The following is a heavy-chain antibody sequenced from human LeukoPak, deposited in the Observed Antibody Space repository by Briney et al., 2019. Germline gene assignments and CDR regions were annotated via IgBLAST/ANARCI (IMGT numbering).Heavy chain of an antibody. CDR2: IKPNNGGT. V-gene: IGHV1-2*02. J-gene: IGHJ4*02. CDR3: VRKSAARRTSEFDY. D-gene: IGHD6-6*01. CDR1: GYTFTGYY. Sequence: ASVKVSCKASGYTFTGYYMHWVRQAPGQGLEWMGWIKPNNGGTNYAQKFQGGVTMTSDTSINTGYMELSSLKSDDTAVYYCVRKSAARRTSEFDYWGQGSLVTVSS.